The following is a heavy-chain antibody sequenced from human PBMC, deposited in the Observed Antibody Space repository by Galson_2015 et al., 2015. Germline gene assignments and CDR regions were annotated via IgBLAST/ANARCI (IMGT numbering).Heavy chain of an antibody. D-gene: IGHD2-2*01. CDR1: GFTFSYYT. CDR3: AREAHGEYCSSTSCLFDY. CDR2: LTSDSGAM. V-gene: IGHV3-48*02. J-gene: IGHJ4*02. Sequence: SLRLSCAASGFTFSYYTLSWVRQAPGEGLEWLSVLTSDSGAMSYADSVEGRFTISRDNAKNSLYLQMNSLRDEDTAVYYCAREAHGEYCSSTSCLFDYWGQGTLVTVSS.